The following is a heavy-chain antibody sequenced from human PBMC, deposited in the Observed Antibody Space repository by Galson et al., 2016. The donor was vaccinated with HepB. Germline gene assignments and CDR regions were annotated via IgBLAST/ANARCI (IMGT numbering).Heavy chain of an antibody. V-gene: IGHV1-46*01. J-gene: IGHJ4*02. D-gene: IGHD3-3*02. CDR2: VNTSGGST. CDR3: AREAFLEWLPPPYYFDY. Sequence: VKVSCKASGYTFTNYYMHWVRQAPGQGLEWMGIVNTSGGSTAYTQKFQGRITMTRDTSTSTVYMELSSLTSEDTAVYFCAREAFLEWLPPPYYFDYWGQGSLVTVSS. CDR1: GYTFTNYY.